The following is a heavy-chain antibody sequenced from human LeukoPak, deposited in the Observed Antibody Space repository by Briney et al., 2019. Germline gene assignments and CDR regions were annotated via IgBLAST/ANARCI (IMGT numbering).Heavy chain of an antibody. CDR1: GFTVSSNY. CDR2: IYSSGST. CDR3: ARVLYYYGSGSYYYYGMDV. D-gene: IGHD3-10*01. Sequence: GGSLRLSCAASGFTVSSNYMSWVRQAPGKGLEWVSVIYSSGSTYYADSVKGRFTISRDNSKNTLYLQMNSLRAEDTTVYYCARVLYYYGSGSYYYYGMDVWGQGTTVTVSS. J-gene: IGHJ6*02. V-gene: IGHV3-53*01.